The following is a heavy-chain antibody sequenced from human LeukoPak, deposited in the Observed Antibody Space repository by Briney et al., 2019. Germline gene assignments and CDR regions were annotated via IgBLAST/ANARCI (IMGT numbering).Heavy chain of an antibody. CDR3: ARSDSGSYYSPPYYYYGMDV. V-gene: IGHV4-61*08. Sequence: PSETLSLTCTVSGGSISSGGYYWSWIRQPPGKGPEWIGYIYYSGSTNYNPSLKSRVTISVDTSKNQFSLKLSSVTAADTAVYYCARSDSGSYYSPPYYYYGMDVWGKGTTVTVSS. CDR2: IYYSGST. CDR1: GGSISSGGYY. J-gene: IGHJ6*04. D-gene: IGHD3-10*01.